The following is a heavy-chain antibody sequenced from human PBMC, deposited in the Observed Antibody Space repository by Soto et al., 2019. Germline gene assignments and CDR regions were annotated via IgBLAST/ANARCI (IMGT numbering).Heavy chain of an antibody. CDR3: ARVEENCSGGSCGDAFDI. D-gene: IGHD2-15*01. CDR2: INAGNGNT. Sequence: ASVKVSCKASGYTFTSYAMHWVRQAPGQRLEWMGWINAGNGNTKYSQKFQGRVTITRDTSASTAYMELSSLRSEDTAVYYCARVEENCSGGSCGDAFDIWGQGTMVTVSS. J-gene: IGHJ3*02. V-gene: IGHV1-3*01. CDR1: GYTFTSYA.